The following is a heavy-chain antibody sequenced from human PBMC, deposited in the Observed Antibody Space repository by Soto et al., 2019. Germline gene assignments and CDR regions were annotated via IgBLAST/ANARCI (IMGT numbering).Heavy chain of an antibody. D-gene: IGHD5-12*01. J-gene: IGHJ6*02. CDR2: FDPSDSYT. V-gene: IGHV5-10-1*01. CDR1: GYSFAGYW. CDR3: ARHVYTGSLYGMDV. Sequence: GESLRISYKGSGYSFAGYWISWVRQMPGKGLEWMGRFDPSDSYTYYSPSFQGHVTISADKSISTAYLQWSSLKASDTAMYYCARHVYTGSLYGMDVWGQGTTVTVSS.